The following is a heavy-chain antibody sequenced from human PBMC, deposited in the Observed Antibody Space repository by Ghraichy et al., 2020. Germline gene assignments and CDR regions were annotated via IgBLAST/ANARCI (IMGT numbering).Heavy chain of an antibody. V-gene: IGHV3-53*01. J-gene: IGHJ4*02. CDR1: GFTVSSNY. Sequence: GESLNISCAASGFTVSSNYMSWVRQAPGKGLEWVSVIYSGGSTYYADSVKGRFTISRDNSKNTLYLQMNSLRAEDTAVYYCARDRDFDYWGQGTLVTVSS. CDR3: ARDRDFDY. CDR2: IYSGGST.